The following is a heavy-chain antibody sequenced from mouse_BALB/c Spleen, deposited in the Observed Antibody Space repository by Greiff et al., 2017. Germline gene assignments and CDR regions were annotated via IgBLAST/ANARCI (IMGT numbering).Heavy chain of an antibody. J-gene: IGHJ2*01. CDR2: INPSSGYT. V-gene: IGHV1-4*02. D-gene: IGHD3-3*01. CDR3: ARRDDKVFDY. CDR1: GYTFTSYT. Sequence: QVQLKQSAAELARPGASVKMSCKASGYTFTSYTMHWVKQRPGQGLEWIGYINPSSGYTEYNQKFKDKTTLTADKSSSTAYMQLSSLTSEDSAVYDCARRDDKVFDYWGQGTTLTVSS.